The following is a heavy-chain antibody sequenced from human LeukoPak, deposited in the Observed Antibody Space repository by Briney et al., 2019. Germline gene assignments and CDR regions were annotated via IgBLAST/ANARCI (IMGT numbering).Heavy chain of an antibody. CDR2: IYHSGST. D-gene: IGHD1-26*01. Sequence: SETLSLTCTVSGYSISSGYYWGWIRRPPGKGLEWIGSIYHSGSTYYNPSLKSRVTISVDTSKNQFSLKLSSVTAADTAVHYCARGPVVGATNWFDPWGQGTLVTVSS. CDR1: GYSISSGYY. CDR3: ARGPVVGATNWFDP. J-gene: IGHJ5*02. V-gene: IGHV4-38-2*02.